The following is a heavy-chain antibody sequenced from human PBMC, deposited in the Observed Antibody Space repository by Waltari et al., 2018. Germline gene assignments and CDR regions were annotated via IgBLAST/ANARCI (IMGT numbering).Heavy chain of an antibody. D-gene: IGHD3-9*01. CDR2: NNLGEIT. Sequence: QVQLQQWGAGLLRPSETLSPTCAVYGVSLSDCYCTWIRQSPGKGLEWIGQNNLGEITENNPVLGSRVTRLLDKSKSQLSLHLDSGTAADTAVYYCVTGPRDKWVGRYSGEFFHHWGPGTLVTVSS. CDR3: VTGPRDKWVGRYSGEFFHH. CDR1: GVSLSDCY. J-gene: IGHJ1*01. V-gene: IGHV4-34*02.